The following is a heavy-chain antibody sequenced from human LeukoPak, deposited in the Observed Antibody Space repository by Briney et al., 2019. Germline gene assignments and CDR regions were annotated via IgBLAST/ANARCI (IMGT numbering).Heavy chain of an antibody. J-gene: IGHJ4*02. D-gene: IGHD1-26*01. CDR1: GGTFSSYA. Sequence: SVTVSCTASGGTFSSYAISWVRQAPGQGLEWMGGIIPIFGTANYAQKFQGRATITADESTSTAYMELSRLRSDDTAVYYCARALPYSGSYYDYWGREPWSPSPQ. V-gene: IGHV1-69*01. CDR2: IIPIFGTA. CDR3: ARALPYSGSYYDY.